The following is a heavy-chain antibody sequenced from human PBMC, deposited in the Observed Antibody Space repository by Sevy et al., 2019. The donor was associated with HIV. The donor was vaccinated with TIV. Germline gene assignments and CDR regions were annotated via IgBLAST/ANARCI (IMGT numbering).Heavy chain of an antibody. CDR1: GFTFSNYD. D-gene: IGHD2-15*01. CDR3: AREGSVVLTGIDAFDI. V-gene: IGHV3-30*02. J-gene: IGHJ3*02. Sequence: GGSLRLSCAASGFTFSNYDIHWVRQAPGKGLEWVAFVRYDGNNKYYADSVKGRFNISRDNSKNTLYLQMNSLRAEDTAVYYCAREGSVVLTGIDAFDIWGQGTLVTVSS. CDR2: VRYDGNNK.